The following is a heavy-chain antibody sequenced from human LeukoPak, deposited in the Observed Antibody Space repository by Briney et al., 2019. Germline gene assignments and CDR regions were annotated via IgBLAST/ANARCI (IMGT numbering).Heavy chain of an antibody. CDR2: ISYDGSNK. CDR1: GFTFSSYA. Sequence: GGSLRLSCAASGFTFSSYAMHWVRQVPGKGLEWVAVISYDGSNKYYADSVKGRFTISRDNSKNTLYLQMNSLRAEDTAVYYCAEFGEFGYWGQGTLVTVSS. D-gene: IGHD3-10*01. J-gene: IGHJ4*02. CDR3: AEFGEFGY. V-gene: IGHV3-30*04.